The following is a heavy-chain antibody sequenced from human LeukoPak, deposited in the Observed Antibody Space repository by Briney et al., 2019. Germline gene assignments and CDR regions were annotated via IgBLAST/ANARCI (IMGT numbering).Heavy chain of an antibody. CDR1: VASTSDKY. Sequence: PSETLSLTCSASVASTSDKYWSWIRQSPGRTLEWIGHIYNGRNTKYNPSLTSRVTISVDTSKNQFSLSLTSVTAADTARHYFAQTTGWPGFDLWGAGALVTVSS. CDR3: AQTTGWPGFDL. CDR2: IYNGRNT. V-gene: IGHV4-59*08. D-gene: IGHD6-19*01. J-gene: IGHJ4*02.